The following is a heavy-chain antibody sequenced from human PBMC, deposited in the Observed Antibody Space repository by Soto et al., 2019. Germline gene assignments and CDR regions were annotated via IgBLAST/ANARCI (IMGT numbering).Heavy chain of an antibody. V-gene: IGHV3-23*01. Sequence: GGSLRLSCAASGFTFSSYAMSWVRQAPGKGLEWVSAISGSGGSTYYADSVKGRFTISRDNSKNTLYLQMNSLRAEDTAVYYCAKNGVFDWLAVGYYFDYWGQGTLVTVSS. D-gene: IGHD3-9*01. J-gene: IGHJ4*02. CDR1: GFTFSSYA. CDR2: ISGSGGST. CDR3: AKNGVFDWLAVGYYFDY.